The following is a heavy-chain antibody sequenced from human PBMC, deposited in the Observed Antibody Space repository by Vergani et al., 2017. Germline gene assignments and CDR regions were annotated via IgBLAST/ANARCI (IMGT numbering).Heavy chain of an antibody. V-gene: IGHV4-38-2*02. D-gene: IGHD3-9*01. Sequence: QVQLQESGPGLVKPSETLSLTCTVSGYSISSGYYWGWIRQPPGKGLEWIGSIYHSGSTYYNPSLKSRVTISVDTSKNQFSLKLSSLTAADTAVYYCARESSVGYYDILSPWCYWGQGTLVTVSS. CDR3: ARESSVGYYDILSPWCY. J-gene: IGHJ4*02. CDR2: IYHSGST. CDR1: GYSISSGYY.